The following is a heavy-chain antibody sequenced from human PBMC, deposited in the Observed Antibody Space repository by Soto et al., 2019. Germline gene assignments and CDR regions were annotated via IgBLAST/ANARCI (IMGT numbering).Heavy chain of an antibody. J-gene: IGHJ6*02. D-gene: IGHD3-16*01. V-gene: IGHV1-69*13. Sequence: ASVKVSCKASGGTFSSYAISWVRQAPGQGLEWMGGIIPIFGTANYAQKFQGRVTITADESTSTAYMELSSLRSEDTAVYYCARHLGGNHYYYGMDVWGQGTTVTVSS. CDR3: ARHLGGNHYYYGMDV. CDR1: GGTFSSYA. CDR2: IIPIFGTA.